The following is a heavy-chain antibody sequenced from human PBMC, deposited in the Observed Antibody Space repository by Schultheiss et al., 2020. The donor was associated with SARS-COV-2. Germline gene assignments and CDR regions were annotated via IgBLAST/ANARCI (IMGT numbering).Heavy chain of an antibody. CDR3: ARRTANHIWPYYYYGMDV. CDR1: GGSISSYY. J-gene: IGHJ6*02. Sequence: SETLSLTCTVSGGSISSYYWSWIRQPAGKGLEWIGRIYTSGSTNYNPSLKSRVTMSVDTSKNQFSLKLSSVTAADTAVYYCARRTANHIWPYYYYGMDVWGQGTTVTVSS. D-gene: IGHD1-14*01. CDR2: IYTSGST. V-gene: IGHV4-4*07.